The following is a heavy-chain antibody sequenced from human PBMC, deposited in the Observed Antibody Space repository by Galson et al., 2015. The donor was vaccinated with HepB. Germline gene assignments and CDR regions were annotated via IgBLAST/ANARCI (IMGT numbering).Heavy chain of an antibody. CDR3: ASQDYGMDV. J-gene: IGHJ6*02. Sequence: SLRLSCAASGFTFSSYAMHWVRQAPGKGLEWVAVISYDGSNKYYADSVKGRFTISRDNSKNTLYLQMNSLRAEDTAVYYCASQDYGMDVWGQGTTVTVSS. CDR1: GFTFSSYA. V-gene: IGHV3-30*04. CDR2: ISYDGSNK.